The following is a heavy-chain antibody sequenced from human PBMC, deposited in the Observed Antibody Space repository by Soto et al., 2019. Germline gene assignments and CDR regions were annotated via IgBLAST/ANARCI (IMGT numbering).Heavy chain of an antibody. CDR3: ARTRTAFYRYYFDS. Sequence: LRLSCAASGFTFSSYAMSWVRQAPGKGLEWVSAISGSGGATYYTDSVEGRFTISKDFSKNTVSLQMTGLRVDDTAVYYCARTRTAFYRYYFDSWGQGALVTVSS. V-gene: IGHV3-23*01. D-gene: IGHD2-21*02. J-gene: IGHJ4*02. CDR1: GFTFSSYA. CDR2: ISGSGGAT.